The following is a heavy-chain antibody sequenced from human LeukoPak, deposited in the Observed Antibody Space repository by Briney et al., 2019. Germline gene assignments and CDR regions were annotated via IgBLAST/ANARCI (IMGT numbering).Heavy chain of an antibody. CDR2: ARNKANSYTT. D-gene: IGHD1-26*01. Sequence: GGSLRLSCAASGFTFSTYAMGWVRQAPGKGLEWVGRARNKANSYTTEYAASVKGRFTVSRDDSKNSLYLQMNSLKTEDTAVYYCARVGVGATKDFDVWGQGTMVTVSS. CDR1: GFTFSTYA. CDR3: ARVGVGATKDFDV. V-gene: IGHV3-72*01. J-gene: IGHJ3*01.